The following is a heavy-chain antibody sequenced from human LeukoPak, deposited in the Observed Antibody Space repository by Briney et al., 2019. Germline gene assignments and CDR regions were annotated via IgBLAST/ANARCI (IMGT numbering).Heavy chain of an antibody. CDR3: ARGDDGDYGLYYFDY. V-gene: IGHV4-59*12. CDR1: GGSISSYY. J-gene: IGHJ4*02. Sequence: PSETLSLTCTVSGGSISSYYWSWIRQPPGKGLEWIGYIYYSGSTNYNPSLKSRVTVSVDTSKNQFSLKLSSVTAADTAVYYCARGDDGDYGLYYFDYWGQGTLVTVSS. CDR2: IYYSGST. D-gene: IGHD4-17*01.